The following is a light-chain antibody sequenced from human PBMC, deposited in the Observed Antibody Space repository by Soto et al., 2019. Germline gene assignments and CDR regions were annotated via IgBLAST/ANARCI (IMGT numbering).Light chain of an antibody. J-gene: IGKJ5*01. CDR2: GAS. CDR3: QQYNNWPPVT. Sequence: EIVMTQSPATLSMSPGERATLSCRASQSVSSNLAWYQQKFGQAPRLLIYGASTRVAGIPARFSGSGSGTEFTLTISSLQSEDLAVYYCQQYNNWPPVTFGQGTRLEIK. V-gene: IGKV3-15*01. CDR1: QSVSSN.